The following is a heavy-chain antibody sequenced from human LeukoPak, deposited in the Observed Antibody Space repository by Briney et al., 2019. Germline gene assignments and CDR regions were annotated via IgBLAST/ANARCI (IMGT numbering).Heavy chain of an antibody. CDR3: ARAHYDILTGYLTWFDP. CDR1: GGSISSSSYY. V-gene: IGHV4-39*07. CDR2: IYYSGST. J-gene: IGHJ5*02. D-gene: IGHD3-9*01. Sequence: SETLSLTCTVSGGSISSSSYYWGWIRHPPGKGLEWIGSIYYSGSTYYNPPLKSRVTISVDTSKNQFSLKLSSVTAADTAVYYCARAHYDILTGYLTWFDPWGQGTLVTVSS.